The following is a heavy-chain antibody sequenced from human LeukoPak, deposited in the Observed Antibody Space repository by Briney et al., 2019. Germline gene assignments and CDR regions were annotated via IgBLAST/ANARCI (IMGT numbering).Heavy chain of an antibody. Sequence: ASVKVSCKASGYTFTSYGISWMRQAPAQGLEWMGWISAYNGNTNYAQKLQGRVTMTTDTSTSTAYMELRSLRSDDTAVYYCARDRARIAAAGKKFDPWGQGTLVTVSS. CDR1: GYTFTSYG. CDR2: ISAYNGNT. V-gene: IGHV1-18*04. CDR3: ARDRARIAAAGKKFDP. D-gene: IGHD6-13*01. J-gene: IGHJ5*02.